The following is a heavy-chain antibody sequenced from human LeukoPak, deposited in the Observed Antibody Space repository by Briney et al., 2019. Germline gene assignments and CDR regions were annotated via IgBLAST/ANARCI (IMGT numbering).Heavy chain of an antibody. CDR3: AIYDSSGYYPLLDY. V-gene: IGHV4-30-4*01. CDR2: IYYSGST. D-gene: IGHD3-22*01. Sequence: SQTLSLTCTVSGGSISSGDFYWSWIRQPPGQGLVWVGYIYYSGSTYYNPSLKSRVTISVDTSKNQFSLKLSSVTAADTAVYYCAIYDSSGYYPLLDYWGQGTLVTVSS. CDR1: GGSISSGDFY. J-gene: IGHJ4*02.